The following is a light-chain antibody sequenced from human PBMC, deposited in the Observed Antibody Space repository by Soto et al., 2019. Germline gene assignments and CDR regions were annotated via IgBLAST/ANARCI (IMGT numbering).Light chain of an antibody. CDR2: GES. CDR3: QQYNNWPPLT. CDR1: QSVSSN. J-gene: IGKJ4*01. Sequence: EIVMTQSPATLSVSPGERDTLSCRASQSVSSNLAWYQQKPGQAPRLLIYGESTRATGIPARFSGSGSGTEFTLTISSLQSEDFAVYYCQQYNNWPPLTFGGGTKVEIK. V-gene: IGKV3-15*01.